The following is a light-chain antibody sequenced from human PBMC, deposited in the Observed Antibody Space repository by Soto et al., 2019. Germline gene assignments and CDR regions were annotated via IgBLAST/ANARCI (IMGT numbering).Light chain of an antibody. J-gene: IGKJ4*01. CDR1: QSVRSNY. CDR3: QQYDSSPFN. V-gene: IGKV3-20*01. Sequence: EIVLTQSPGTLSLSSGERATLSCRASQSVRSNYLAWYQQKPGQAPRLLIYGASSRATGIPDRFGGSGSGTDFTLTISRPETEAGAVYDCQQYDSSPFNFGGGTKVEIK. CDR2: GAS.